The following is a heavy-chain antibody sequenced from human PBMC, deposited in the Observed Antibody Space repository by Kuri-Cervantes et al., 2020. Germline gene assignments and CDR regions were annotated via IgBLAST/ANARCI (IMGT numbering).Heavy chain of an antibody. V-gene: IGHV4-34*01. D-gene: IGHD6-13*01. CDR3: ASLRIVTAPWDY. CDR2: IYHSGST. J-gene: IGHJ4*02. Sequence: SETLSLTCAVYGESFRAYYWMWIRQPPGKGLEWIGEIYHSGSTNYNPSLKSRVTISVDKSKNQFSLKLNSVTAADTAVYYCASLRIVTAPWDYWGQGTLVTVSS. CDR1: GESFRAYY.